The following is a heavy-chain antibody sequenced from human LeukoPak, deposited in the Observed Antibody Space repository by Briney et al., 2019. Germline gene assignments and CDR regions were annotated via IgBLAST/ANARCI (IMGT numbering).Heavy chain of an antibody. CDR2: INWNGGST. V-gene: IGHV3-20*04. CDR1: GFTFDDYG. D-gene: IGHD3-10*01. CDR3: ARDKYYYGSGLDY. J-gene: IGHJ4*02. Sequence: SGGSLRLSCAASGFTFDDYGMSWVRQAPGKGLEWVSGINWNGGSTGYADSVKGRFTISRGNAKNSLYLQMNSLRPEDTAFYYCARDKYYYGSGLDYWGQGTLVTVSP.